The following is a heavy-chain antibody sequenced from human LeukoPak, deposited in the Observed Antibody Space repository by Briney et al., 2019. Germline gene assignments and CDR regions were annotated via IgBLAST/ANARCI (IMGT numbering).Heavy chain of an antibody. CDR2: IWYDGSNK. Sequence: PGGSLRLSCAASGFTFNRYAMSWVRQAPGKGLEWVAVIWYDGSNKYYADSVKGRFTISRDNSKNTLYLQMNSLRAEDTAVYYCARDFGLIAVAGTFAYWGQGTLVTVSS. V-gene: IGHV3-33*08. D-gene: IGHD6-19*01. J-gene: IGHJ4*02. CDR1: GFTFNRYA. CDR3: ARDFGLIAVAGTFAY.